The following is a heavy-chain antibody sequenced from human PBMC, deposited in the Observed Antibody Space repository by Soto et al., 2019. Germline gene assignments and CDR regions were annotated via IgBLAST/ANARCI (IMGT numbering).Heavy chain of an antibody. CDR3: AGGFYGSVWLDH. CDR2: IIPIFGTA. CDR1: GGTFSSYA. J-gene: IGHJ4*02. V-gene: IGHV1-69*01. D-gene: IGHD3-10*01. Sequence: QVQLVQSGAEVKKPGSSVKVSCKASGGTFSSYAISWVRQAPGQGLEWMGGIIPIFGTARYAQKFQGRVTITADDSTSTAYMELNSLRAEDTAVYYCAGGFYGSVWLDHWGQGTLVTVSS.